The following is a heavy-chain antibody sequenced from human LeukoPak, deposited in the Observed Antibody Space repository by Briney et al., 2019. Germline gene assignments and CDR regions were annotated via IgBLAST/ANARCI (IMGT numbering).Heavy chain of an antibody. V-gene: IGHV3-23*01. CDR2: MSGGGGTT. D-gene: IGHD2-2*01. Sequence: QPGRSLRLSCAASGFTFSSYGMHWVRQAPGKGLQWVSAMSGGGGTTYYADSVKGRFTITRDNSKSTLYLQMDSLRAEDTAIYYCAARPLMPPRFDDWGQGTLVTVSS. CDR3: AARPLMPPRFDD. CDR1: GFTFSSYG. J-gene: IGHJ4*02.